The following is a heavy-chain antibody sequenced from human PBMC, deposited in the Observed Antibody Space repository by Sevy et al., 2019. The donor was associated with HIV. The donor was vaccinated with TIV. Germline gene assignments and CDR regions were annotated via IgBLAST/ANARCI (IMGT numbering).Heavy chain of an antibody. CDR1: GFTFSSYG. D-gene: IGHD6-19*01. Sequence: GGSLRLSCAASGFTFSSYGMSWVRQAPGKGLDWVSGISGSGGTTYYADSVKGRFTISRDNSKNTLYLRMNSLRAEDTAVYYCAKIISSAWSYVDYWGQGTLVTVSS. CDR2: ISGSGGTT. V-gene: IGHV3-23*01. J-gene: IGHJ4*02. CDR3: AKIISSAWSYVDY.